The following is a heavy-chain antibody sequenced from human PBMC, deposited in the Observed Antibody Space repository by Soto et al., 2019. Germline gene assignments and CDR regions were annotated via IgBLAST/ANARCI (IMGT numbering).Heavy chain of an antibody. J-gene: IGHJ6*02. V-gene: IGHV4-59*01. CDR3: ARNGPGQYYYYGMDV. CDR1: GGSISSYY. CDR2: IYYSGST. Sequence: SETLSLTCTVSGGSISSYYWSWIRQPPGKGLEWIGYIYYSGSTNYNPSLKSRVTISVDTSKNQFSLKLSSVTAADTAVYYCARNGPGQYYYYGMDVWGQGTTVTVSS. D-gene: IGHD3-10*01.